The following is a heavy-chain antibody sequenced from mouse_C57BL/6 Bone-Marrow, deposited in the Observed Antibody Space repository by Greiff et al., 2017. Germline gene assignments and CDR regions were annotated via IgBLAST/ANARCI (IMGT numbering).Heavy chain of an antibody. CDR3: ALLPWFAY. D-gene: IGHD1-1*01. V-gene: IGHV2-5*01. CDR2: IWRGGST. Sequence: QVQLKESGPGLVQPSQSLSITCTVSGFSLTSYGVHWVRQSPGKGLAWLGVIWRGGSTDDNAAFMSRLRITKDNSKSQVFFKMNSLQADDTAIYYCALLPWFAYWGQGTLVTVSA. J-gene: IGHJ3*01. CDR1: GFSLTSYG.